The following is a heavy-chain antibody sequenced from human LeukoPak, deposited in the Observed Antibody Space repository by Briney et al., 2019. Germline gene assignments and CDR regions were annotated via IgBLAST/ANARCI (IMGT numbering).Heavy chain of an antibody. CDR1: GGSISSYY. D-gene: IGHD3-16*02. CDR3: AGFSIMITFGGVIAPPSWFDP. J-gene: IGHJ5*02. CDR2: IYYSGST. Sequence: PSETLSLTCTVSGGSISSYYWSWIRQPPGKGLEWIGYIYYSGSTNYNPSLKSRVTISVDTSKNQFSLKLSSVTAADTAVYYCAGFSIMITFGGVIAPPSWFDPWGQGTLVTVSS. V-gene: IGHV4-59*12.